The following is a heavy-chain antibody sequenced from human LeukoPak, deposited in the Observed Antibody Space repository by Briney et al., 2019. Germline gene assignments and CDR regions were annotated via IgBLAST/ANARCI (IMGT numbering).Heavy chain of an antibody. Sequence: GGSLRLSCAASGFTVSSNYMNWVRQAPGKGLEWVSVIYGGGNIYYADSVKGRFTISRDNSKNTLYLQMNSLRAEDTAVYYCAKSLRSDTAMVTSGYYYGMDVWGQGTTVTVSS. V-gene: IGHV3-53*05. CDR2: IYGGGNI. J-gene: IGHJ6*02. CDR1: GFTVSSNY. CDR3: AKSLRSDTAMVTSGYYYGMDV. D-gene: IGHD5-18*01.